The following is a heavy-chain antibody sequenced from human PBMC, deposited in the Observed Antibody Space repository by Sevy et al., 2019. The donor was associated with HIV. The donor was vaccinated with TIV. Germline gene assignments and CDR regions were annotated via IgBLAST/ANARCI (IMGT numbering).Heavy chain of an antibody. CDR3: AGEECTKPHDY. J-gene: IGHJ4*02. Sequence: GGSLRLSCAASGFTFSKYSMSWVRQPPGKGLEWVSTLSFGCGEINYANSVKGRFTISRDNSKSSVYLQMNNLRAEDTAVYYCAGEECTKPHDYWGQGTLVTVSS. V-gene: IGHV3-23*01. CDR2: LSFGCGEI. D-gene: IGHD2-8*01. CDR1: GFTFSKYS.